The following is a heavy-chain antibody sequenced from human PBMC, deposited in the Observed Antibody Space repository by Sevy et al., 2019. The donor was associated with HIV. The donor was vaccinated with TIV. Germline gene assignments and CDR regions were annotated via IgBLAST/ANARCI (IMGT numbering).Heavy chain of an antibody. CDR3: ARDGGSWYYSAPEQSYAAEGIDY. CDR1: GYSFTGYY. D-gene: IGHD3-10*01. V-gene: IGHV1-2*02. J-gene: IGHJ4*02. Sequence: ASVKVSCKASGYSFTGYYMHWVRQAPGQGLEWMGWINPKSGDTNYAQKFQGRVTVTRDTSISTAYMDLTRLSSDDTAVYYCARDGGSWYYSAPEQSYAAEGIDYWGLGTLVSDSS. CDR2: INPKSGDT.